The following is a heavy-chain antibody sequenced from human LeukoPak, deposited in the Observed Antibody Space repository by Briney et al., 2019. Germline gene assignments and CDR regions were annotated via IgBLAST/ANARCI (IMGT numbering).Heavy chain of an antibody. CDR1: GYSISSGYY. V-gene: IGHV4-38-2*02. D-gene: IGHD1-14*01. J-gene: IGHJ6*03. CDR2: IYHSGST. CDR3: ARTVYYYYMDV. Sequence: PSETLSLTCTVSGYSISSGYYWGWIRQPPGKGLEWIGSIYHSGSTYYNPSLKSRVTISVDTSKNQFSLKLSSVTAADTAVYYCARTVYYYYMDVWGKGTTVTVSS.